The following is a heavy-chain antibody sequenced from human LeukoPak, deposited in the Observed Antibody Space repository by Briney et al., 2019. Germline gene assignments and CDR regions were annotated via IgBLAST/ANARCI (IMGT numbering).Heavy chain of an antibody. CDR3: ARAYYDYVWGSLAYFDY. CDR1: GGSISSSNW. D-gene: IGHD3-16*01. J-gene: IGHJ4*02. V-gene: IGHV4-30-4*01. CDR2: IYYSGST. Sequence: SETLSLTCAVSGGSISSSNWWSWVRPPPGKGLEWIGYIYYSGSTYYNPSLKSRVTISVDTSKNQFSLKLSSVTAADTAVYYCARAYYDYVWGSLAYFDYWGQGTLVTVSS.